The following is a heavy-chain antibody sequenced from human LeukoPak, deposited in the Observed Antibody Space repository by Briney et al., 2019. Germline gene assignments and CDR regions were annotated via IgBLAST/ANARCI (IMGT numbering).Heavy chain of an antibody. J-gene: IGHJ5*01. CDR1: GLTFSKYS. CDR2: IDTGSTTM. CDR3: ARDNWVDC. Sequence: GGSLRLSCAASGLTFSKYSMTWVRQAPGKGLEWVSFIDTGSTTMYYTDSVKGRFTISRDNAKNSLYLQMDSLKVEDTAIYYCARDNWVDCWGQGTLVTVSS. V-gene: IGHV3-48*04.